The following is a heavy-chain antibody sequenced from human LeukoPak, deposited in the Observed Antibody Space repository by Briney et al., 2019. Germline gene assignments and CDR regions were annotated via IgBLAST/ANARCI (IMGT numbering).Heavy chain of an antibody. CDR1: GDSTSSHS. CDR3: ARKRSHFWYMDV. J-gene: IGHJ6*03. D-gene: IGHD3-10*01. Sequence: PSETLSLTCTVSGDSTSSHSWSWIRQSPGKGLEWLGFIHHCGSTDYSPSLRRRVSISIDTSKSQFTLNLSSVTAADSAIYYCARKRSHFWYMDVWGKGTTVTVS. CDR2: IHHCGST. V-gene: IGHV4-59*11.